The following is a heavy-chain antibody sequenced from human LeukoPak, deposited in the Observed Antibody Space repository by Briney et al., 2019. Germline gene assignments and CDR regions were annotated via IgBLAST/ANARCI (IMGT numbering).Heavy chain of an antibody. D-gene: IGHD4-17*01. CDR3: ARGTLYGEYVFDH. Sequence: SETLSLTCTVSGGSISSDTYYWGWIRQPPGRGLEWIGSIYYSGNTYYNPSLKSRVAISVHTSKKQFSLKLSSVTAADTAVYYCARGTLYGEYVFDHWGQGTLVTVSS. J-gene: IGHJ4*02. V-gene: IGHV4-39*07. CDR1: GGSISSDTYY. CDR2: IYYSGNT.